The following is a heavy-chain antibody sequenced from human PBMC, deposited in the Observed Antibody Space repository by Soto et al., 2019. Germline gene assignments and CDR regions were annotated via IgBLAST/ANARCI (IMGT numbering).Heavy chain of an antibody. V-gene: IGHV1-18*01. CDR1: GYTFTSYG. D-gene: IGHD3-9*01. J-gene: IGHJ4*02. CDR3: ARDYNSYDILTGYYRY. Sequence: GASVKVSCKASGYTFTSYGISWVRQAPGQGLEWMGWISAYNGNTKYSRKFQGRVTITRDTSASTAYMELSSLRSEDTAVYYCARDYNSYDILTGYYRYWGQGTLVTVSS. CDR2: ISAYNGNT.